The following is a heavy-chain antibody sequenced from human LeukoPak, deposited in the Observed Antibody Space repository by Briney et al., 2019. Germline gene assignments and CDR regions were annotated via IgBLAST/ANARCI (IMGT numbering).Heavy chain of an antibody. CDR3: ARDPGREYQLLTDYYMDV. J-gene: IGHJ6*03. Sequence: ASVKVSCKASGYTFTGYYMHWVRQAPGQGLEWMGWINPNSGGTNYAQKFQGRVTMTRDTSISTAYMELSRLRSDDTAVYYCARDPGREYQLLTDYYMDVWGKGTTVTVSS. D-gene: IGHD2-2*01. CDR2: INPNSGGT. CDR1: GYTFTGYY. V-gene: IGHV1-2*02.